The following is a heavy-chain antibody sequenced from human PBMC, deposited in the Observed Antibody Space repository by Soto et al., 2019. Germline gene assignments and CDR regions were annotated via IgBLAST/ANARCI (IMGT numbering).Heavy chain of an antibody. CDR1: GGSFSGYY. D-gene: IGHD6-6*01. CDR3: ARGYSSSSGLDY. CDR2: INHSGST. V-gene: IGHV4-34*01. Sequence: QVQLQQWGAGLLKPSETLSLTCAVYGGSFSGYYWSWIRQPPGKGLEWIGEINHSGSTNYNPSLKSLVTISVDTAKNQCSLELSSVTAADTAVYDCARGYSSSSGLDYWGQGTLVTVSS. J-gene: IGHJ4*02.